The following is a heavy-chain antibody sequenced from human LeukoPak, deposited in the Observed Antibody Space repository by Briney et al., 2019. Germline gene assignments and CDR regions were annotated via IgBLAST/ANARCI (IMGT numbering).Heavy chain of an antibody. CDR3: AKGYNYGSWRVDY. Sequence: SETLSLTCTVSGGSISSSSYYWAWIRQPPGKGLEWIGSIYYSGSSYCNPSLKSRVTISVDTSKNQFSLKLSSVTAADTAVYYCAKGYNYGSWRVDYWGQGTLVTVSS. J-gene: IGHJ4*02. CDR2: IYYSGSS. V-gene: IGHV4-39*07. CDR1: GGSISSSSYY. D-gene: IGHD3-10*01.